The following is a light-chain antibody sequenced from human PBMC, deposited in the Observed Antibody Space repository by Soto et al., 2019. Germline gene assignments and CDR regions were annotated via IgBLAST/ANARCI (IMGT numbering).Light chain of an antibody. CDR1: QSISSW. CDR3: NRYKNYSSRT. Sequence: DIQMTQSPSTLSASVGDRVTITCRASQSISSWLAWYQQKPGKAPKLLIYKASSLESGVPSRFSGSGSGTEITLTISSMQPDDFETSSCNRYKNYSSRTFGQGTKVEIK. J-gene: IGKJ1*01. CDR2: KAS. V-gene: IGKV1-5*03.